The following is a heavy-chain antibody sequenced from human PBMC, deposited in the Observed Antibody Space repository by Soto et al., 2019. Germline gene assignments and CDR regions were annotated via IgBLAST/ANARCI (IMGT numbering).Heavy chain of an antibody. V-gene: IGHV1-69*14. CDR1: GGTFSSYA. CDR2: IIPIFGTA. CDR3: PRIKVARARDA. J-gene: IGHJ6*02. Sequence: QVQLVQSGAEVKKPGSSVKVSCKASGGTFSSYAISWVRQAPGQGLEWMGGIIPIFGTANYAQKFQGRVTIPANNPTSTAKMERAGREFEDRAVFYGPRIKVARARDAGGQGTTATV.